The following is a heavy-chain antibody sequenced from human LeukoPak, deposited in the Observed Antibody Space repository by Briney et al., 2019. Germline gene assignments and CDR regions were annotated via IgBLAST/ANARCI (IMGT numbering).Heavy chain of an antibody. CDR1: GYTFTSCY. D-gene: IGHD6-19*01. CDR3: ARDLGIGWYYFDS. J-gene: IGHJ4*02. V-gene: IGHV1-46*01. Sequence: SVKVSCKASGYTFTSCYVHWVRLAPGQGIDWMGLINPNDGGTSYAQKFQGRVTITRDMSTSTVYMEVSSLRSEDTAVYYCARDLGIGWYYFDSWGQGTLVTVSS. CDR2: INPNDGGT.